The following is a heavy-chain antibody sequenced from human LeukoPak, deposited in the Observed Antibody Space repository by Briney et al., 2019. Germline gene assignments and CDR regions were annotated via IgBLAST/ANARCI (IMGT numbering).Heavy chain of an antibody. V-gene: IGHV3-23*01. CDR1: GFTFSNYA. J-gene: IGHJ6*02. CDR3: AKDPGGLYGSGYGMDV. D-gene: IGHD3-10*01. CDR2: ISISGDGT. Sequence: GGSLRLSCAASGFTFSNYAMSWVRQAPGKGLEWVSAISISGDGTYYADSVKGRFTISRDNSKNTLYLQMNSLRAEDTAVYYCAKDPGGLYGSGYGMDVWGQGTTVTVSS.